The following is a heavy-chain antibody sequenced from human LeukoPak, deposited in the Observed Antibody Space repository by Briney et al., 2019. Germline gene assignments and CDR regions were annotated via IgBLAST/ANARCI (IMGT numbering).Heavy chain of an antibody. J-gene: IGHJ6*02. Sequence: GGSLRLSCAASGFTFSSYWMHWVRQAPGKGLVWVSRINSDGRSTKYADSVKGRFTISRDNAKNTLYLQMNSLRAEDTAVYYCARAIPGYYDMDVWGQGTTVTVSS. CDR3: ARAIPGYYDMDV. D-gene: IGHD2-21*01. V-gene: IGHV3-74*03. CDR1: GFTFSSYW. CDR2: INSDGRST.